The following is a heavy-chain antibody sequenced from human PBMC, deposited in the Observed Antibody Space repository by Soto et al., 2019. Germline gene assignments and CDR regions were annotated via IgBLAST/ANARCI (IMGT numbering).Heavy chain of an antibody. CDR1: GRSKSSND. J-gene: IGHJ4*02. CDR2: VFYGGT. V-gene: IGHV4-59*01. Sequence: PSDTLFLTFSVSGRSKSSNDWSWIRQSPDKGLESLIYVFYGGTDYNPSLGGRVSMSVETSKSQFYLKLTSGTVADTAVYYGASYRGSLYFEXVGPGNMVTASX. CDR3: ASYRGSLYFEX. D-gene: IGHD3-16*01.